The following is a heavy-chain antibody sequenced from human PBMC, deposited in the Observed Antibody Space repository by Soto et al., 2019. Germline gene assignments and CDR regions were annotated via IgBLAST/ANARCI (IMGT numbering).Heavy chain of an antibody. CDR3: ARHSTSAPKDY. CDR1: GYSFTTYW. D-gene: IGHD3-10*01. CDR2: IYPGDSDT. V-gene: IGHV5-51*01. Sequence: PGESMQISCKGSGYSFTTYWIAWVSQMPGKGLEWVGIIYPGDSDTRYSPSFEGHVTISVDKSISTAFLQWNSLKASDNAIYYCARHSTSAPKDYWGQGTLVTVSS. J-gene: IGHJ4*01.